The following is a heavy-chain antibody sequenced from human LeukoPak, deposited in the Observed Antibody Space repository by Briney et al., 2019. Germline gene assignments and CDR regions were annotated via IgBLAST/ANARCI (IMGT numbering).Heavy chain of an antibody. Sequence: GASLRLSCAASGFTFSSYAMSWVRQAPGEGLEWVSAISGSGGSTYYADSVKGRFTISRDNSKNTLYLQMNSLRAEDTAVYYCAKAGDGYNYVFGDYWGQGTLVTVSS. CDR3: AKAGDGYNYVFGDY. D-gene: IGHD5-24*01. J-gene: IGHJ4*02. V-gene: IGHV3-23*01. CDR2: ISGSGGST. CDR1: GFTFSSYA.